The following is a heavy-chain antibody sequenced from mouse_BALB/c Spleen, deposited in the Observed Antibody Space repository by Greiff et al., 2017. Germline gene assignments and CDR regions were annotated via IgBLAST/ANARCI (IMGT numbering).Heavy chain of an antibody. V-gene: IGHV7-3*02. J-gene: IGHJ1*01. D-gene: IGHD2-10*02. CDR1: GFTFTDYY. CDR2: IRNKANGYTT. CDR3: ARDKEYGNYDWYFDV. Sequence: EVQLVESGGGLVQPGGSLRLSCATSGFTFTDYYMSWVRQPPGKALEWLGFIRNKANGYTTEYSASVKGRFTISSDNSQSILYLQMNTLRAEDSATYYCARDKEYGNYDWYFDVWGAGTTVTVSS.